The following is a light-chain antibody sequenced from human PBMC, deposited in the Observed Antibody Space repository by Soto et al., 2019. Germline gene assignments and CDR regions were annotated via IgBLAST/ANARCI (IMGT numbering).Light chain of an antibody. CDR3: QQYNSYPVT. CDR2: DAS. V-gene: IGKV1-5*01. J-gene: IGKJ5*01. Sequence: DIQMTQSPCFLSASVGDRVPITCRASQSISSWLAWYQQKPGKATKLLIYDASNLESGVPSRFSGSGSGTEFTLTISSLQPDHFATYYCQQYNSYPVTFGQGTRLEIK. CDR1: QSISSW.